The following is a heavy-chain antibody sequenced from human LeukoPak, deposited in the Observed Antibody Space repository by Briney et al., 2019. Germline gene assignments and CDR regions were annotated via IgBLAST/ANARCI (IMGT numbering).Heavy chain of an antibody. CDR3: AREPPTDFWSGYHYYYYYYMDV. CDR2: INWNGGST. J-gene: IGHJ6*03. Sequence: GGSLRLSCAASGFTFDDYGMSWVRQAPGKGLEWVSGINWNGGSTGYADSVKGRFTISRDNAKNSLYLQMNSLRAEDTAVYYCAREPPTDFWSGYHYYYYYYMDVWGKGTTVTVSS. CDR1: GFTFDDYG. V-gene: IGHV3-20*04. D-gene: IGHD3-3*01.